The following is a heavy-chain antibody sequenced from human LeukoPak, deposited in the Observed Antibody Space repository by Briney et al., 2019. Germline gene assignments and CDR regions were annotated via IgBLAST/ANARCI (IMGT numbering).Heavy chain of an antibody. V-gene: IGHV1-69*04. CDR2: IIPILGIA. D-gene: IGHD4-17*01. CDR1: GGTFSSYA. CDR3: AREDYGDYNEY. J-gene: IGHJ4*02. Sequence: SVKVSCKASGGTFSSYAISSVRQAPGQGHEWMGRIIPILGIANYAQKFQGRVTIAADKSTSTAYMELSSLRSEDTAVYYCAREDYGDYNEYWGQGTLVTVSS.